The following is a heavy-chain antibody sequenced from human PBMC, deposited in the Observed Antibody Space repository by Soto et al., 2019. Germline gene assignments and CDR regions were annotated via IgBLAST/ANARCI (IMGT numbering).Heavy chain of an antibody. Sequence: EVQLLESGGGLVQPGGSLRLSCAASGFTFSNFAMTWVRQAPGKGLEWVSAISGSDGSTYYADSVKGRFTISRDNSNNTLYLQMNSLRAEDTAIYYCAKVVMIVRAENHRFDPWGQGTLVTVSS. V-gene: IGHV3-23*01. D-gene: IGHD1-26*01. CDR3: AKVVMIVRAENHRFDP. J-gene: IGHJ5*02. CDR2: ISGSDGST. CDR1: GFTFSNFA.